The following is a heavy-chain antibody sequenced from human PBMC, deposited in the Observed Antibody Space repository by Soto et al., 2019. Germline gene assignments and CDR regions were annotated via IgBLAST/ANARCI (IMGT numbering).Heavy chain of an antibody. Sequence: DTLSLTCTVSGGSISSYYWSWIRQPPGKGLEWIGYIYYSGSTNYNPSLKSRVTISVDTSKNQFSLKLSSVTAADTAVYYCARDRHWFDPWGQGTLVTVSS. CDR2: IYYSGST. V-gene: IGHV4-59*01. CDR1: GGSISSYY. J-gene: IGHJ5*02. CDR3: ARDRHWFDP.